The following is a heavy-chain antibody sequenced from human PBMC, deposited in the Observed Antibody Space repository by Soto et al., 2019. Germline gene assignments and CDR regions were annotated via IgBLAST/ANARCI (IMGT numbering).Heavy chain of an antibody. J-gene: IGHJ6*02. D-gene: IGHD2-21*02. CDR3: ARDVVVVTAGGYYYGMDV. Sequence: SGATLVNPTQTLTLTCTFSTFSLSTGGMCVSKILQPPGKALEWLALIDWDDDKYYSTSLKTRLTISKDTSKNQVVLTMTNMDPVDTATYYCARDVVVVTAGGYYYGMDVWGQGT. V-gene: IGHV2-70*01. CDR1: TFSLSTGGMC. CDR2: IDWDDDK.